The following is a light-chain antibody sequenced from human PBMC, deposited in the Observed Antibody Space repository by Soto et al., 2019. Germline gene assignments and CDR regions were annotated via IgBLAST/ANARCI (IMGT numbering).Light chain of an antibody. CDR2: EVS. V-gene: IGLV2-14*01. Sequence: QSALTQPASVSGSPGQSITISCTGTSSDVGGYNFVSWYQQYPGEAPKLMIYEVSNRPSGVSNRFSGSKSGNTASLTISGLQADDEADYYCCSFVGTDSSFVFGSGTKVTVL. J-gene: IGLJ1*01. CDR3: CSFVGTDSSFV. CDR1: SSDVGGYNF.